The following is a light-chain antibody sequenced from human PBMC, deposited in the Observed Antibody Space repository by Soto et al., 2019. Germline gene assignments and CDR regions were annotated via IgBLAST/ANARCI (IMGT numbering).Light chain of an antibody. CDR2: GAS. CDR3: QQYGRSPPFT. J-gene: IGKJ2*01. V-gene: IGKV3-20*01. Sequence: IVLTQSPGTLSLSPGERATLSCRASQSVSSTYIAWYQQNPGQAPRLLIYGASSRATGIPDRFSGSGSGTDFTLTISRLEPEDFAVHFCQQYGRSPPFTFGQGTKVDIK. CDR1: QSVSSTY.